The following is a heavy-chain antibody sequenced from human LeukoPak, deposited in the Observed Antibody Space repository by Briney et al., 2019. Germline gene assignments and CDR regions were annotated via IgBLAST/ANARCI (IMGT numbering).Heavy chain of an antibody. Sequence: GRSLRLSCAASGFTFSSYGMHWVRQAPGKGLEWVAVISYDGSNKYYADSVKGRFTTSRDNSKSTLYLQMNSLRAEDTAVYYCAKDPQWLLRGGPASYDYYFDSWGQGTLVTVSS. CDR2: ISYDGSNK. V-gene: IGHV3-30*18. CDR3: AKDPQWLLRGGPASYDYYFDS. D-gene: IGHD6-19*01. J-gene: IGHJ4*02. CDR1: GFTFSSYG.